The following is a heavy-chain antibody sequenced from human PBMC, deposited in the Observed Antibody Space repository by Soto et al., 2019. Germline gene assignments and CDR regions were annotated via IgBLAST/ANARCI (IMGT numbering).Heavy chain of an antibody. Sequence: GGSLRLSCAASGFTFSSYAMSWVHQAPGKGLEWVSAISGSGGSTNYADSVKGRLTISRDNSKNTLYLQMNSLRAEDTAVYYCAKDRAYVWGSYRPSWNWFDPWGQGTLVTVSS. J-gene: IGHJ5*02. V-gene: IGHV3-23*01. CDR2: ISGSGGST. CDR3: AKDRAYVWGSYRPSWNWFDP. D-gene: IGHD3-16*02. CDR1: GFTFSSYA.